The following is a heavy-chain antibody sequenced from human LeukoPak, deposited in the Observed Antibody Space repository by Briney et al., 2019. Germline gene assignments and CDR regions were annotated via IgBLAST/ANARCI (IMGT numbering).Heavy chain of an antibody. CDR2: ISAYNGNT. D-gene: IGHD3-10*01. CDR3: ARRESSSIWFGMDV. CDR1: GYNFITYG. J-gene: IGHJ6*02. Sequence: ASVKVSCKASGYNFITYGITWVRQAPGQGLEWMGWISAYNGNTNYAQKHPGRVTMTTATSTSAAYMKLRSLRSDDTAVYYCARRESSSIWFGMDVWGQGTTVTVS. V-gene: IGHV1-18*01.